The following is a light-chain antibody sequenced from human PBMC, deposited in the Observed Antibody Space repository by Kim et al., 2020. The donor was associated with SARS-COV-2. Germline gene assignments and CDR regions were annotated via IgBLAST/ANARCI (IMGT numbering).Light chain of an antibody. CDR1: QSISTY. Sequence: SASVGGRVTITCRASQSISTYLNWYQQKPGQAPKLLIYAASSLQSGVPSRFSGSGSGTDFILTISSLQPEDFATYYCQQSYSTPYTFGQGTKLEI. J-gene: IGKJ2*01. CDR3: QQSYSTPYT. V-gene: IGKV1-39*01. CDR2: AAS.